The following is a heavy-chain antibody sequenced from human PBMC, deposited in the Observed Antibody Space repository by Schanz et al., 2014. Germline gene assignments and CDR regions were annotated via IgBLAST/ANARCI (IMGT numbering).Heavy chain of an antibody. Sequence: QVQLVQSGAEVKKPGASVKVSCEASGYTFTSYYIHWVRQAPGQGLEWMGKINPSSGTTRIAQNYEGRLTVTRDTSTRTENMELSRLRSEDTAVYYGGRGGFFDSTSCDSGGEGTLVTVSS. V-gene: IGHV1-46*03. J-gene: IGHJ4*02. CDR2: INPSSGTT. D-gene: IGHD2-2*01. CDR1: GYTFTSYY. CDR3: GRGGFFDSTSCDS.